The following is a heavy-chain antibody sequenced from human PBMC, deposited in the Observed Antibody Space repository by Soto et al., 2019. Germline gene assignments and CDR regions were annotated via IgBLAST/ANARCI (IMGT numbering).Heavy chain of an antibody. V-gene: IGHV4-34*01. CDR2: INHSGST. CDR1: VGSFSVYY. Sequence: SETLSITCAFYVGSFSVYYWSGIRQPPGKGLESIGEINHSGSTNYNPSLKSRVTISVDTSKNQFSLKLSSVTAADTAVYYCARVSWSGYRLGFSGYYYGMDVWGQGTTVTVSS. CDR3: ARVSWSGYRLGFSGYYYGMDV. D-gene: IGHD3-3*01. J-gene: IGHJ6*01.